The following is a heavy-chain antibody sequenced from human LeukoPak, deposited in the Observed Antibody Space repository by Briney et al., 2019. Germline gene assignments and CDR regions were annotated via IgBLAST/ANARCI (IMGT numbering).Heavy chain of an antibody. CDR1: GFSFSKYW. J-gene: IGHJ4*02. CDR3: ARDFDMGITPGDDFDF. D-gene: IGHD3-9*01. CDR2: IKEDGTYT. Sequence: PGGSLRLSCAASGFSFSKYWMHWVRQTPGEGLVWVARIKEDGTYTSYADSVKGRFTISRDNARNTMFLQMNSLRAEDTAVYYCARDFDMGITPGDDFDFWGQGTLVTVSS. V-gene: IGHV3-74*01.